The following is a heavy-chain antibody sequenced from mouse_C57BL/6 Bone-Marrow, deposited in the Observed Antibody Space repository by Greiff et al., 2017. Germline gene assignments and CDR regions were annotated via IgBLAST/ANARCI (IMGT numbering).Heavy chain of an antibody. CDR2: IDPSSGNT. CDR1: GYTFTSYG. V-gene: IGHV1-81*01. Sequence: QVQLQQSGAELVRPGASVKLSCKASGYTFTSYGMRWVKQRPGQGLEWIGEIDPSSGNTYYNEKFKGKATLTADKSSSTAYMQLSSLTSEDSAVYFCARDRYYDSGDYWGQGTTLTVSS. J-gene: IGHJ2*01. D-gene: IGHD1-1*01. CDR3: ARDRYYDSGDY.